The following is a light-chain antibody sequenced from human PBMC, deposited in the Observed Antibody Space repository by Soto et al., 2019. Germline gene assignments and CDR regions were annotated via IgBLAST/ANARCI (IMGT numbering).Light chain of an antibody. V-gene: IGKV3-15*01. CDR2: GAS. CDR3: QQYNSWPPYT. CDR1: QRVSSN. J-gene: IGKJ2*01. Sequence: EVAMTQSPATVSVSPGERVTLSCRASQRVSSNVAWYQQKPGQAPRVLIFGASTRATGTPARFSGSGSGTEFTLTSSRLQPEDFAVYYCQQYNSWPPYTFGQGTKLEIK.